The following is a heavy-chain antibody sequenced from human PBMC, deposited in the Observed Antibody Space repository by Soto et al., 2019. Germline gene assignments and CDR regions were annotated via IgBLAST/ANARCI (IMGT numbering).Heavy chain of an antibody. Sequence: QVQLVESGGGVVQPGRSLRLSCAASGFTFSSYGMHWVRQAPGKGLEWVVVIWYDGSNKYYADSVKGRFTISRDNSKNTLYLQMNSLRAEDTAVYYCARHINDYGDYLDYWGQGTLVTVSS. CDR1: GFTFSSYG. CDR2: IWYDGSNK. CDR3: ARHINDYGDYLDY. J-gene: IGHJ4*02. D-gene: IGHD4-17*01. V-gene: IGHV3-33*01.